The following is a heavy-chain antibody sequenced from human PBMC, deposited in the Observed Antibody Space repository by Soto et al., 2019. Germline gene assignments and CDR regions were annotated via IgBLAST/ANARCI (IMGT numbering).Heavy chain of an antibody. CDR1: GGSISSYY. J-gene: IGHJ4*02. CDR2: IYYSGST. D-gene: IGHD4-17*01. V-gene: IGHV4-59*08. Sequence: SETLSLTCTVSGGSISSYYWSWIRQPPGKGLEWIGYIYYSGSTNYNPSLKSRVTISVDTSKNQFSLKLSSVTAADTAVYFCARLPDDYGDPRLDYWGQGTLVTVSS. CDR3: ARLPDDYGDPRLDY.